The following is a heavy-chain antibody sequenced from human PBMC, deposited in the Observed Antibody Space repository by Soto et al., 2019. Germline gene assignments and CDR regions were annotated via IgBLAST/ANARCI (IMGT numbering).Heavy chain of an antibody. V-gene: IGHV3-23*01. D-gene: IGHD3-22*01. CDR1: GFTFSSYA. J-gene: IGHJ4*02. CDR2: ISGSGGST. CDR3: AKSRHYYDSSGYYFDY. Sequence: GGSLRLSCAASGFTFSSYAMSWVRQAPGKGLEWVSAISGSGGSTYYADSVKGRFTISRDNSKNTLYLQMNSLRAEDTAVYYCAKSRHYYDSSGYYFDYWGQGTLVTVSS.